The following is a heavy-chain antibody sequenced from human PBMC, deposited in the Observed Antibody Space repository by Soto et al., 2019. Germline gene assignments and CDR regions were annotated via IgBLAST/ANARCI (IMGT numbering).Heavy chain of an antibody. CDR3: ARGTSWQLPFDY. J-gene: IGHJ4*02. Sequence: SETLSLTCTVSSDSISSYYWSWIRQPPGKRLEWIGYISYSGSTDYNPSLKSRVTISGDTSRNQFSLKVSSVTAADTAVYYCARGTSWQLPFDYWGQGTLVTVSS. CDR2: ISYSGST. V-gene: IGHV4-59*01. D-gene: IGHD6-13*01. CDR1: SDSISSYY.